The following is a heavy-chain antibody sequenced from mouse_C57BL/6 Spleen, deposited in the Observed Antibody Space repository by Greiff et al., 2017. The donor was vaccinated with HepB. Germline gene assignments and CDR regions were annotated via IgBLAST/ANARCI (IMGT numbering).Heavy chain of an antibody. CDR1: GYAFSSSW. CDR2: IYPGDGDT. J-gene: IGHJ2*01. CDR3: ARNGYYDY. V-gene: IGHV1-82*01. Sequence: QVQLQQSGPELVKPGASVKISCKASGYAFSSSWMNWVKQRPGKGLEWIGRIYPGDGDTNYNGKFKGKATLTADKSSSTAYMQLSSLTSEDSAVYFCARNGYYDYWGQGTTLTVSS. D-gene: IGHD2-3*01.